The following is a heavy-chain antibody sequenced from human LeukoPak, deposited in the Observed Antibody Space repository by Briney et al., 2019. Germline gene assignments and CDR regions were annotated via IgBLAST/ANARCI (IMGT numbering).Heavy chain of an antibody. J-gene: IGHJ4*02. V-gene: IGHV4-59*01. Sequence: SETLSLTCAVSGGSISSYYWSWIRQPPGKGLEWIGYIYYSGSNNYNPSLKSRLTISVDPSKNQFSLKLSSVTAADTAVYYCARDFSSLTPPDYWGQGTLVTISS. CDR2: IYYSGSN. D-gene: IGHD3-3*01. CDR3: ARDFSSLTPPDY. CDR1: GGSISSYY.